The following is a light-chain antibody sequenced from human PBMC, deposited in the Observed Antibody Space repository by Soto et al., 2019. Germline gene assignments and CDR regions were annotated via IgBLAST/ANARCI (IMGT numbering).Light chain of an antibody. CDR2: GAS. Sequence: EIVLTQSPGTLSLSPGERATLSCRASQSVSNSYLAWYQQKPGQAPRLLIYGASSRATGTPDRFSGSGSGTDFTLTISRLEPEDFAVYYCQQYDSSPLTFGGGTKVEIK. CDR1: QSVSNSY. CDR3: QQYDSSPLT. J-gene: IGKJ4*01. V-gene: IGKV3-20*01.